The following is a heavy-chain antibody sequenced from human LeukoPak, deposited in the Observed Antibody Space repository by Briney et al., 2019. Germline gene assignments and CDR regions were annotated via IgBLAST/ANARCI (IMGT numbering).Heavy chain of an antibody. D-gene: IGHD5-18*01. J-gene: IGHJ6*03. Sequence: SETLSLTCAVYGGSITGYYWSWIRQPPGKGLEWVGEIHYTGATSCDPSLKSRAAISVDTSKNQFSRKLSSVTAADTAVYFCARVGYSYVINDWSRTGLGAYPTKYYYHMDVWGKGTTVTVSS. CDR3: ARVGYSYVINDWSRTGLGAYPTKYYYHMDV. CDR2: IHYTGAT. V-gene: IGHV4-34*01. CDR1: GGSITGYY.